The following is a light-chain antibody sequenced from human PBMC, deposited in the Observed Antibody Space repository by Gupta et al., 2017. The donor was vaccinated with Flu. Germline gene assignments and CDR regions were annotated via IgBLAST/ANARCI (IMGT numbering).Light chain of an antibody. CDR2: EVS. V-gene: IGLV2-23*02. CDR1: SSDVGSYDL. CDR3: CSYAGRTTV. Sequence: QSITISCTGTSSDVGSYDLVSWYQQHPGRAPKLIIYEVSKRPSGVSNRFSGSKSGSAASLTISGLQAEDEAEYYCCSYAGRTTVFGGGTKLAGL. J-gene: IGLJ2*01.